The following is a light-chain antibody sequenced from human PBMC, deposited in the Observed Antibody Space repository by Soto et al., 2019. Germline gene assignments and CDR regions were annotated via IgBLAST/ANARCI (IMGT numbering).Light chain of an antibody. Sequence: DIPMTQSPSTLSAFVGDRVTITCRASQDISKWLAWYQHKPGKGPKVLIFDASILKSGVPSRFSGSRSGTEFTLTISSLQPDDFATYYCQQYNGYLTWTFGQGTKVEIK. CDR2: DAS. CDR3: QQYNGYLTWT. V-gene: IGKV1-5*01. J-gene: IGKJ1*01. CDR1: QDISKW.